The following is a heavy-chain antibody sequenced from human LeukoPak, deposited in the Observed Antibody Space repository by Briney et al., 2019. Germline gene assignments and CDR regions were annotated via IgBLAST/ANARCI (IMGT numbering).Heavy chain of an antibody. Sequence: GASLQISCKGLGYSFSSYWSAWVRQRPGKGLEWMGIIYPGGSETRYDPSFEGQVTISADRSTSTAYLQWSSLRASDTAMYCCARANRDGHNQNFDHWGQGTLVSVSS. D-gene: IGHD5-24*01. CDR1: GYSFSSYW. J-gene: IGHJ4*02. V-gene: IGHV5-51*01. CDR2: IYPGGSET. CDR3: ARANRDGHNQNFDH.